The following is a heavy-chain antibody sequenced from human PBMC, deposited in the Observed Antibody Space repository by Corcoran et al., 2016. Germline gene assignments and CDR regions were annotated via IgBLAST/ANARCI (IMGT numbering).Heavy chain of an antibody. D-gene: IGHD3-22*01. Sequence: DVQLVESGGGLVKPRGSLRLSCAASGFTFSNAWMNWVRQAPGKGLEWVGRIKSKTDGGTTDYAAPVKGRFTISRDDSKNTLYLQMNSLKTEETAVYDCTTTEYYDSSGWGRYYYYGMDVWGQGTTVTVSS. CDR1: GFTFSNAW. CDR2: IKSKTDGGTT. CDR3: TTTEYYDSSGWGRYYYYGMDV. V-gene: IGHV3-15*07. J-gene: IGHJ6*02.